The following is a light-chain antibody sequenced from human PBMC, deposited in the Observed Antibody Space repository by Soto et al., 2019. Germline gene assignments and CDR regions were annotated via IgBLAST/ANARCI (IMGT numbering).Light chain of an antibody. V-gene: IGKV1-27*01. CDR2: AAS. J-gene: IGKJ2*01. CDR3: QQVNRYPYT. Sequence: DIQMTQSPSSLSASVGDRVTITCRASLPISNYLALYQQKPGKIPNLLIYAASTLQAGVPSRFSGGGSGTAFTPTISSLQPEDFATYYCQQVNRYPYTFGQGTKVDIK. CDR1: LPISNY.